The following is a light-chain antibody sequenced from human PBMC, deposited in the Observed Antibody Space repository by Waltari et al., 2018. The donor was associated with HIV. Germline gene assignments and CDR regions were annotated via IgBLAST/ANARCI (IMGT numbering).Light chain of an antibody. Sequence: QSVLTQPPSASGTPGQRVTISCSGSPSNIGSNTINWYQQLPGTAPKLLIYSNNQRPSGVPDRFSGSKSGTSASLAISGLQSEDEADYSCAAWDDSLNGPVFGGGTKLTVL. J-gene: IGLJ3*02. CDR2: SNN. V-gene: IGLV1-44*01. CDR3: AAWDDSLNGPV. CDR1: PSNIGSNT.